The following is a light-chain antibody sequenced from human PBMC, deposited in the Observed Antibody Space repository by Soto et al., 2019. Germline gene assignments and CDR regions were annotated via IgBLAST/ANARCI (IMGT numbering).Light chain of an antibody. Sequence: EIVMTQSPATLSVSPGERATLSFRASQSVSSNLAWYQQKLGQAPRLLIYDASRRATGIPDRFSGSGSGTDFTLTISRLEREDFVVYYCQQYGRSPAFGQGTKVDIK. CDR2: DAS. V-gene: IGKV3-20*01. J-gene: IGKJ1*01. CDR1: QSVSSN. CDR3: QQYGRSPA.